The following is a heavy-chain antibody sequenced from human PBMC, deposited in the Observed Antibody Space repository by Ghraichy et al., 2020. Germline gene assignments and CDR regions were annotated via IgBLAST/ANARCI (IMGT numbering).Heavy chain of an antibody. CDR1: GFTVSSNY. CDR3: ARVVLGYCSGSSCPDYFDY. CDR2: LYSGGST. V-gene: IGHV3-53*01. D-gene: IGHD2-15*01. Sequence: GGSLRLSCAASGFTVSSNYMSWVRQAPGKGLEWVSVLYSGGSTYYADSVKGRFTISRDNSKNTLYLQMNSLRAEDTAVYYCARVVLGYCSGSSCPDYFDYWGQGTLVTVSS. J-gene: IGHJ4*02.